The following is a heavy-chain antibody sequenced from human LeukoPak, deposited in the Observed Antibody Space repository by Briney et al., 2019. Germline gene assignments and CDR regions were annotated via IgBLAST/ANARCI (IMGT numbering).Heavy chain of an antibody. J-gene: IGHJ4*02. CDR3: ASEELDYYYDSSGYYFC. CDR1: GGSISSSNW. D-gene: IGHD3-22*01. Sequence: PSETLSLTCAVSGGSISSSNWWSWVRQPPGKGLEWIGEIYHSGSTNYNPSLKSRVTISVDKSKNQFSLKLSSVTAADTAVYYCASEELDYYYDSSGYYFCWGQGTLVTVSS. V-gene: IGHV4-4*02. CDR2: IYHSGST.